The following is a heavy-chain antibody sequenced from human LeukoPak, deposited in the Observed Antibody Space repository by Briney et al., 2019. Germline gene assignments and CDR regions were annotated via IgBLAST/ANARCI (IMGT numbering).Heavy chain of an antibody. V-gene: IGHV1-2*02. CDR3: ARALVGATDWFDP. CDR1: GYTFTGYY. CDR2: INPNSGGT. J-gene: IGHJ5*02. D-gene: IGHD1-26*01. Sequence: ASVKVSCKASGYTFTGYYMHRVRQAPGQGLEWMGWINPNSGGTNYAQKFQGRVTMTRDTSISTAYMELSRLRSDDTAVYYCARALVGATDWFDPWGQGTLVTVSS.